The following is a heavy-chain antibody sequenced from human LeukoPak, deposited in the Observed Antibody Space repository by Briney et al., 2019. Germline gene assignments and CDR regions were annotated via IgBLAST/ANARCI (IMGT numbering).Heavy chain of an antibody. CDR1: GFTFSLYS. CDR2: ISSSSYV. D-gene: IGHD6-6*01. V-gene: IGHV3-21*01. J-gene: IGHJ4*02. CDR3: AGAHSSSPAEY. Sequence: PGGSLRLSCAASGFTFSLYSMNWVRQAPGKGLEWVSSISSSSYVYYADSIKGRFTISRDNAKNSLYPQMNSLRAEDTAVYYCAGAHSSSPAEYWGQGTLVTVSS.